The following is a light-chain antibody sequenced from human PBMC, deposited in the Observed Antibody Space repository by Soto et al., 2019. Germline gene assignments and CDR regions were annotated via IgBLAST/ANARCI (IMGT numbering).Light chain of an antibody. CDR1: SSNIGAGYD. CDR3: QSYDSSLSGSYV. CDR2: GNS. J-gene: IGLJ1*01. Sequence: QSVLTQPPSESGAPRQRVTISCTGSSSNIGAGYDVHWYQQLPGTAPKLLIYGNSNRPSGVPDRFSGSKSGTSASLAITGLQAEDEADYYCQSYDSSLSGSYVFGTGTKLTVL. V-gene: IGLV1-40*01.